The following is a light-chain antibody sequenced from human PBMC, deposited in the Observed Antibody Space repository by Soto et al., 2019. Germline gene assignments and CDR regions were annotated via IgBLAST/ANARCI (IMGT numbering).Light chain of an antibody. V-gene: IGKV2-28*01. CDR3: MQALQTRT. J-gene: IGKJ1*01. Sequence: DIVMTQSPLSLPVTPGEPASISCRSSQSLLHSNGYNYLDWYLQKPGQSPQPLIYLGSNRASGVPDRFSGSGSGTDFTLKISRVEAEDVGVYYCMQALQTRTFGQGTKVDI. CDR2: LGS. CDR1: QSLLHSNGYNY.